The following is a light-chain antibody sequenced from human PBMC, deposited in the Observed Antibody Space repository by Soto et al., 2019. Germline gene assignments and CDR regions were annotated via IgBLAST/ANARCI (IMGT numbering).Light chain of an antibody. CDR3: QQYNRT. Sequence: DIQMTQSPSTVSASVGDRVTITCRASQSISNWLAWYQQKPGKAPNLLIYKASNLKGGVPSRFSGSGSGTEFTLTISSLQPDDFATFYCQQYNRTFGQGTKVKIK. J-gene: IGKJ1*01. CDR2: KAS. V-gene: IGKV1-5*03. CDR1: QSISNW.